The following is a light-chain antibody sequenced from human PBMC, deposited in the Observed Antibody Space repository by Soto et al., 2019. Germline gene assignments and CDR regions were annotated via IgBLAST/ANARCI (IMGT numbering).Light chain of an antibody. V-gene: IGKV1-5*03. J-gene: IGKJ2*01. Sequence: DIQMTQSPSTLSASVGDRVAITGRASQSVSGWLAWYQQKPGKVPKLLIYQGSTLEDGVPSRFSGSGSGTEFTLTISSLQPDDSATYYCQHYNDYSYTFGPGTNLEIK. CDR1: QSVSGW. CDR2: QGS. CDR3: QHYNDYSYT.